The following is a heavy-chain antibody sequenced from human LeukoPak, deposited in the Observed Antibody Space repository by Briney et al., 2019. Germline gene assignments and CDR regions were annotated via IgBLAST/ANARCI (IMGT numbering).Heavy chain of an antibody. D-gene: IGHD4-17*01. Sequence: PSETLSLTCTASGGSISSYYWSWIRQPPGKGLEWIGYIYYSGSTNYNPSLKSRVTISVDTSKNQFSLKLSSVTAADTAVYCCARVGLRWFDPWGQGTLVTVSS. CDR3: ARVGLRWFDP. CDR1: GGSISSYY. J-gene: IGHJ5*02. CDR2: IYYSGST. V-gene: IGHV4-59*01.